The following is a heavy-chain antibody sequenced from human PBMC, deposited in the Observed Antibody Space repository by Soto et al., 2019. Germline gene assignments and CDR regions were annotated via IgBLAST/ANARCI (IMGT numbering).Heavy chain of an antibody. Sequence: QVQLQESGPGLVKPSETMSLTCTVSGVSLSNSYCSWARQPPGKGLEWIGHIWTSGSTNYNPSLMSRRTLTVDTSKNQVSLQLSSVTATDTAVYYCAKGGGSYTTGWYNDYWGQGTLVTVSS. D-gene: IGHD6-19*01. J-gene: IGHJ4*02. CDR3: AKGGGSYTTGWYNDY. V-gene: IGHV4-4*08. CDR2: IWTSGST. CDR1: GVSLSNSY.